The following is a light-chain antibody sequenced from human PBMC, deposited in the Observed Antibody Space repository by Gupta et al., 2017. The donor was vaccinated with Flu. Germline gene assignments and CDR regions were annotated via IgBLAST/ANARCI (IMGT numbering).Light chain of an antibody. Sequence: GDRVTITCRASQSISSYLNWYQQKPGKAPKLLIYAASSLQSGVPSRFSGSGSGTDFTLTISSLQPEDFATYYCQQSYSSPLTFGGGTKVVIK. CDR1: QSISSY. J-gene: IGKJ4*01. CDR3: QQSYSSPLT. CDR2: AAS. V-gene: IGKV1-39*01.